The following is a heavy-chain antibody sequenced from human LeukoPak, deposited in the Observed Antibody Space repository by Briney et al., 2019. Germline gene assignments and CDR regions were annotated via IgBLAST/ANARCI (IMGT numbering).Heavy chain of an antibody. CDR1: GFTVSTNY. CDR2: INLGGSAS. Sequence: GGSLRLSCAASGFTVSTNYMNWVRQAPGKGLEWVANINLGGSASLYVDSVKGRFTISRDNAKNSLYLQMSSLKVEDTAVYYCAAWGLYNFWGQGTLVTVSS. D-gene: IGHD7-27*01. CDR3: AAWGLYNF. J-gene: IGHJ4*02. V-gene: IGHV3-7*01.